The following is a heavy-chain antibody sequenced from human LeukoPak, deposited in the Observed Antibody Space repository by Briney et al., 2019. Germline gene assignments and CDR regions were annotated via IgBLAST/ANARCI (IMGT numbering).Heavy chain of an antibody. CDR3: ARARITMVRGVIIIRGGHFDS. Sequence: SETLSLTCAVYGGSFSGYYWSWIRQPPGKGLEWIGEINHICSTNYNPSLKSRVTISVHTSKTQFSLKLSSVTAADTAIYYCARARITMVRGVIIIRGGHFDSWGQGTLVTVSS. CDR2: INHICST. V-gene: IGHV4-34*01. J-gene: IGHJ4*02. D-gene: IGHD3-10*01. CDR1: GGSFSGYY.